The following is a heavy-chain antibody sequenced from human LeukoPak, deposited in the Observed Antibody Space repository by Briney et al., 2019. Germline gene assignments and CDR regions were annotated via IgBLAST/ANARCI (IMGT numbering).Heavy chain of an antibody. CDR1: GFTFSDNY. J-gene: IGHJ5*02. CDR3: ARGPLTWFDP. V-gene: IGHV3-11*01. CDR2: ISSGGTTI. Sequence: GGSLRLSCAASGFTFSDNYMSWIRQAPGKGLEWVSYISSGGTTIYYADSVKGRFTISRDNAKKSLYLQMNSLTAEDTAVYYCARGPLTWFDPWGQGTLVNVSS.